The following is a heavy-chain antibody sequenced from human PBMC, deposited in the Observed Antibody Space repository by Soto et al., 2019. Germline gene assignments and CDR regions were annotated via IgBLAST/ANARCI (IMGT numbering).Heavy chain of an antibody. Sequence: SVKVSCKASGGTFSSYTISWVRQAPGQGLEWMGRIIPILGIANYAQKFQGGVTITADKSTSTAYMELSSLRSEDTAVYYCARALVGITVTTDLHYYYYYMDVWGKGTTVTVSS. CDR1: GGTFSSYT. V-gene: IGHV1-69*02. CDR3: ARALVGITVTTDLHYYYYYMDV. CDR2: IIPILGIA. D-gene: IGHD4-17*01. J-gene: IGHJ6*03.